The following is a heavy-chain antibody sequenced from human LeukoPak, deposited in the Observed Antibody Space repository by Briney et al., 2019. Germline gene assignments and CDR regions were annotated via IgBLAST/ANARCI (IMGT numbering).Heavy chain of an antibody. CDR3: ARDQITYVWGSYRYKGPYYFDY. CDR2: IKQDGSEK. V-gene: IGHV3-7*03. Sequence: GGSLRLSCAVSGLTFSSSWMDWVRQAPGKGLEWVANIKQDGSEKYYVDSVKGRFTISRDNAKNSLYLQMNSLRAEDTAVYYCARDQITYVWGSYRYKGPYYFDYWGQGTLVTVSS. D-gene: IGHD3-16*02. J-gene: IGHJ4*02. CDR1: GLTFSSSW.